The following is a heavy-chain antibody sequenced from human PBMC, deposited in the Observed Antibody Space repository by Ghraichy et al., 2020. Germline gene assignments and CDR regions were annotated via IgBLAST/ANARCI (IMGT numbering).Heavy chain of an antibody. V-gene: IGHV4-59*01. CDR1: GGSISSYY. J-gene: IGHJ4*02. Sequence: SETLSLTCTVSGGSISSYYWSWIRQPPGKGLEWIGYIYYSGSTNYNPSLKSRVTISVDTSKNQFSLKLSSVTAADTAVYYCARERVIGYYFDYWGQGTLVTVSS. CDR2: IYYSGST. CDR3: ARERVIGYYFDY. D-gene: IGHD3-16*02.